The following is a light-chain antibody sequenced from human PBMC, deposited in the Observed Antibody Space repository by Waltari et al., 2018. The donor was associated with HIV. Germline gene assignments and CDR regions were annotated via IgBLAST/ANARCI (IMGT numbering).Light chain of an antibody. CDR2: DVF. CDR3: CSYAGSRTWV. Sequence: QSALTQPASVSGSPGQSITVSCTGTSSDVGGYNFVSWYQQHPGKAPKLIIFDVFKRPAGVSSRFPGSRSGNTASLTVSGLQAEDEADYYCCSYAGSRTWVFGGGTALTVL. J-gene: IGLJ3*02. CDR1: SSDVGGYNF. V-gene: IGLV2-23*02.